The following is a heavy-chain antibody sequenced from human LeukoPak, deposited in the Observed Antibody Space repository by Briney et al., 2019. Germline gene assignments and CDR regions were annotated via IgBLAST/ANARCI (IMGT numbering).Heavy chain of an antibody. CDR2: IYSGGST. D-gene: IGHD3-3*01. J-gene: IGHJ4*02. CDR3: ARVNYDFWSGYYLY. CDR1: GLTVSSNY. V-gene: IGHV3-53*01. Sequence: GGSLRLSRAAPGLTVSSNYMSCVRDAPGKRLECVSVIYSGGSTYYADSVKGRFTISRDNSKNRLYLQMNSLRAEDRAVYYCARVNYDFWSGYYLYWGQGTLVTVSS.